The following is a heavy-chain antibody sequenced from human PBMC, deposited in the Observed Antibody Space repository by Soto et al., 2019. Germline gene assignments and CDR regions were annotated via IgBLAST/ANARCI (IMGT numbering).Heavy chain of an antibody. D-gene: IGHD3-22*01. Sequence: VQLVESGGGLVQPGGSLRLSCAASGFTFSSYWMHWVRQAPGKGLVWVSRINSDGSSTSYADSVKGRFTISRDNAKNTLYLQMNSLRAEDTAVYYCARDYYDSSGYTAYGMDVWGQGTTVTVSS. CDR2: INSDGSST. CDR1: GFTFSSYW. CDR3: ARDYYDSSGYTAYGMDV. J-gene: IGHJ6*02. V-gene: IGHV3-74*01.